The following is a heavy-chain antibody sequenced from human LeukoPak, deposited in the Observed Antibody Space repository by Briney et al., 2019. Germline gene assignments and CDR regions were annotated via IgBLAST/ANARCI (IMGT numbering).Heavy chain of an antibody. D-gene: IGHD4-17*01. V-gene: IGHV3-7*01. J-gene: IGHJ4*02. Sequence: GGSLRLSCAASGFTFSSYWMSWVRQAPGKGLEWVANMKQDGSEKYYVDSVKGRFTISRDNAKNSLYLQMNSLRAEDTAVYYCARDSAKTTVTTLDYWGQGTLVTVSS. CDR1: GFTFSSYW. CDR2: MKQDGSEK. CDR3: ARDSAKTTVTTLDY.